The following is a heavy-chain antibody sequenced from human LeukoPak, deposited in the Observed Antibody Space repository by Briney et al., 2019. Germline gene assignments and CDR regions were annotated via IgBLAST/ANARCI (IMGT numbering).Heavy chain of an antibody. CDR3: VRVGYSSGWGKYYYYYGMDV. Sequence: ASVKVSCKASGGTFSSYAISWVRQAPGQGLEWMGGIIPIFGTANYAQKFQGRVTITADKSTSTAYMELSSLRSEDTAVYYCVRVGYSSGWGKYYYYYGMDVWGKGTTVTVSS. D-gene: IGHD6-19*01. CDR1: GGTFSSYA. CDR2: IIPIFGTA. J-gene: IGHJ6*04. V-gene: IGHV1-69*06.